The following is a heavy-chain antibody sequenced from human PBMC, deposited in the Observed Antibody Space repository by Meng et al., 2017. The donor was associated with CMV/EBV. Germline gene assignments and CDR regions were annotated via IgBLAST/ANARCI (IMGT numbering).Heavy chain of an antibody. CDR2: ISYDGSNK. J-gene: IGHJ6*02. CDR1: GFTFSSYA. D-gene: IGHD3-3*01. V-gene: IGHV3-30*04. Sequence: GGSLRLSCAASGFTFSSYAMHWVRQAPGKGLEWVAVISYDGSNKYYADSVKGRFTISRDNSKNTLYLQMNSLRAEDTAVYYCAREGLRTIFDRTYYYYGMDVWGQGTTVIVSS. CDR3: AREGLRTIFDRTYYYYGMDV.